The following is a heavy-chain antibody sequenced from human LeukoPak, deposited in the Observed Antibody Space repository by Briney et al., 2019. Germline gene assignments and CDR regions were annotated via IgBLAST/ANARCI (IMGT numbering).Heavy chain of an antibody. Sequence: SETLSLTCTVSGGSISSYYWSWIRQPPGKGLEWIGYIYYSGSTNYNPSLKSRVTISVDTSKNQFSLKLSSVTAADTAVYYCARLVLGEGLGFDYWGQGTLVTVSS. CDR3: ARLVLGEGLGFDY. CDR1: GGSISSYY. V-gene: IGHV4-59*08. D-gene: IGHD3-16*01. J-gene: IGHJ4*02. CDR2: IYYSGST.